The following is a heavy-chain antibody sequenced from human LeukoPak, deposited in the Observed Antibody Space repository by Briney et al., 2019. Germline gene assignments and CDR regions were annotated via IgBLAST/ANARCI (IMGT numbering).Heavy chain of an antibody. CDR3: ARDFEYSSSWYKGSVFDY. V-gene: IGHV1-18*01. D-gene: IGHD6-13*01. J-gene: IGHJ4*02. Sequence: ASVKVSCKASGYAFTSYGISWVRQAPGQGLEWMGWISAYNGNTNYAQKLQGRVTMTTDTSTSTAYMELRSLRSDDTAVYYCARDFEYSSSWYKGSVFDYWGQGTLVTVSS. CDR2: ISAYNGNT. CDR1: GYAFTSYG.